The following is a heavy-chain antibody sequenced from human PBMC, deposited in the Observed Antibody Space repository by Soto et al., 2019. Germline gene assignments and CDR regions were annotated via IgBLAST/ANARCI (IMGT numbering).Heavy chain of an antibody. CDR3: ASFTDCTNGVCYAAVDSDY. CDR2: INAPGTAT. J-gene: IGHJ4*02. V-gene: IGHV3-23*01. Sequence: PGGSLRLSCAASGFIFNNFAMTWVRQVPGKGLEWVSTINAPGTATWYADSVKGRFTISRDNSRTTLYLQMNSLRAEDTAVYYCASFTDCTNGVCYAAVDSDYWGQGTLVTVSS. CDR1: GFIFNNFA. D-gene: IGHD2-8*01.